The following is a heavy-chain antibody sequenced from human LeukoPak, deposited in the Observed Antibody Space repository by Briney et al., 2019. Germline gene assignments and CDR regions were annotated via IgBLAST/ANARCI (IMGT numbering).Heavy chain of an antibody. J-gene: IGHJ3*01. D-gene: IGHD3/OR15-3a*01. Sequence: SETLSLTCTVSGDSIISNIYWWDWVRLPPGKGLEWIGATFYTGRIFYNPSLKSRVTISVDTSKNQFSLDLNSATAADTADYYCARRRHNFDFYNVWGQGTRVLVSS. CDR1: GDSIISNIYW. CDR3: ARRRHNFDFYNV. CDR2: TFYTGRI. V-gene: IGHV4-39*01.